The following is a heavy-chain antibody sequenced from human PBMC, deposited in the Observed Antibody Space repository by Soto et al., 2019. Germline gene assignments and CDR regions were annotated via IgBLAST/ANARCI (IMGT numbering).Heavy chain of an antibody. CDR1: GYTFTSYD. J-gene: IGHJ6*02. D-gene: IGHD3-3*01. CDR3: ARGSTVLRFLEWLSPANYYYYGMDV. V-gene: IGHV1-8*01. CDR2: MNPNSGNT. Sequence: GASMKVFCKASGYTFTSYDINWVRQATGQVLEWMGWMNPNSGNTGYAQKFHGRVTMTRNTSISTAYMELSSLRSEDTAVYYCARGSTVLRFLEWLSPANYYYYGMDVWGQGTTVTVSS.